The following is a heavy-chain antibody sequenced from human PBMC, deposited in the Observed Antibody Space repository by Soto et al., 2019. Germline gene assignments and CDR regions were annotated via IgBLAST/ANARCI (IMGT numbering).Heavy chain of an antibody. CDR3: ASGIQLWLRRINNGYSG. D-gene: IGHD5-18*01. CDR2: IIPMFGTA. V-gene: IGHV1-69*12. CDR1: GGTFSTYA. J-gene: IGHJ4*02. Sequence: QVQLVQSGAEAKKPESSVKVSCKAPGGTFSTYAISWVRQAPGQGLEWMGGIIPMFGTANYAQRFQDRVTMTADESTNTVYMGLSSLRSEDTAVYFCASGIQLWLRRINNGYSGWGQGTLVTVSS.